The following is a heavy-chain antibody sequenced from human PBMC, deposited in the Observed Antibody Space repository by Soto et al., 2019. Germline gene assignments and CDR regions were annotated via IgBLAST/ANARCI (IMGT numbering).Heavy chain of an antibody. D-gene: IGHD6-19*01. Sequence: PGGSLRLSCAASGFTFSSYGMHWVRQAPGKGLEWVAVISYDGSNKKYADSVRGRFTISRDNSKNTLYLQMISLTAEDTAVYYCAKERGYSSGYHDNWFDPWGQGTLVTVSS. V-gene: IGHV3-30*18. CDR2: ISYDGSNK. CDR1: GFTFSSYG. CDR3: AKERGYSSGYHDNWFDP. J-gene: IGHJ5*01.